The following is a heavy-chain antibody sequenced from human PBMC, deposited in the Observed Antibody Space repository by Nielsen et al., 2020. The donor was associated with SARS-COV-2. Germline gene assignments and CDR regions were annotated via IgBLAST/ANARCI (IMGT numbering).Heavy chain of an antibody. CDR3: AKDPYYYDSSGYYVV. V-gene: IGHV3-9*01. CDR2: ISWNSGSI. CDR1: GFTFDDYA. J-gene: IGHJ4*02. Sequence: SLKISCAASGFTFDDYAMYWVRQAPGKGLEWVSGISWNSGSIGYADSVKGRFTISRDNAKNSLYLQMNSLRAEDTALYYCAKDPYYYDSSGYYVVWGQGTLVTVSS. D-gene: IGHD3-22*01.